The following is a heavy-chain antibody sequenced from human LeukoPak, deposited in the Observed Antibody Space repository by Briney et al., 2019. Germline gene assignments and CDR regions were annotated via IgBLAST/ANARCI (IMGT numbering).Heavy chain of an antibody. J-gene: IGHJ4*02. V-gene: IGHV3-53*01. CDR1: GFTVSSNY. CDR2: IYSGGNP. CDR3: ARSAYYIYFDY. D-gene: IGHD3-22*01. Sequence: GGSLRLSCAASGFTVSSNYMSWVRQAPGKGLEWVSVIYSGGNPYYADSVKGRFTISRDNSKNTLYLQLNSLRAEDTAVYYCARSAYYIYFDYWGQGTLVTVSS.